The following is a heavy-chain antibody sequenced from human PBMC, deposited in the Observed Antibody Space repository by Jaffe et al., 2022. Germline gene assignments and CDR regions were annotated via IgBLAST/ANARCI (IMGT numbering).Heavy chain of an antibody. CDR1: GGSISSYY. D-gene: IGHD3-22*01. Sequence: QVQLQESGPGLVKPSETLSLTCTVSGGSISSYYWSWIRQPPGKGLEWIGYIYYSGSTNYNPSLKSRVTISVDTSKNQFSLKLSSVTAADTAVYYCARSLDSSGYFVGPPLGAFDIWGQGTMVTVSS. CDR2: IYYSGST. V-gene: IGHV4-59*01. J-gene: IGHJ3*02. CDR3: ARSLDSSGYFVGPPLGAFDI.